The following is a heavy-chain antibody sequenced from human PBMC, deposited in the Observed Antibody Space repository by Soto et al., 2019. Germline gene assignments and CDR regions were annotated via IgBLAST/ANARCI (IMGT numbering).Heavy chain of an antibody. V-gene: IGHV3-23*01. CDR1: GFTFSSYA. Sequence: EVQLLESGGGLVQPGGSLRLSCAASGFTFSSYAMSWVRQAPGKGLEWVSAISGSGGSTYYADPVKGRFTISRDNSKNAEYVQMSSLRAEDTAVYYGAKGRSPKYSSGGSGWFDPWGQGTLVTVSS. CDR3: AKGRSPKYSSGGSGWFDP. J-gene: IGHJ5*02. CDR2: ISGSGGST. D-gene: IGHD6-19*01.